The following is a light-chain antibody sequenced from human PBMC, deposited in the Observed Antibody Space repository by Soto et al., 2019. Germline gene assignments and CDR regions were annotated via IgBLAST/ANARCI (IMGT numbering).Light chain of an antibody. CDR2: DVS. J-gene: IGLJ1*01. V-gene: IGLV2-14*01. CDR3: SSYTSSSTYV. CDR1: SSEVGGYNY. Sequence: QSALTQPASVSGSPGQSITIACTGTSSEVGGYNYVSWYQQYPGKAPRLVISDVSNRPSGVSNRFSGSKSGNSASLTISGLQAEDEADYYCSSYTSSSTYVFGTGTKGTVL.